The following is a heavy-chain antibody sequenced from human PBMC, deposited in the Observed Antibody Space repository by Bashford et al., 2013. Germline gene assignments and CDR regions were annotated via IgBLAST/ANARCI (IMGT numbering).Heavy chain of an antibody. V-gene: IGHV1-2*04. J-gene: IGHJ4*02. Sequence: ASVKVSCKASGYTFTGYYMYWVRQAPGQGLELMGWINPNTGGTNYAQKFQGWVTMTRDTSISTAYMELSRLKSDDTAVYYCARGRPTTLEEYFDYWGQGTLVTVSS. CDR1: GYTFTGYY. CDR2: INPNTGGT. D-gene: IGHD2/OR15-2a*01. CDR3: ARGRPTTLEEYFDY.